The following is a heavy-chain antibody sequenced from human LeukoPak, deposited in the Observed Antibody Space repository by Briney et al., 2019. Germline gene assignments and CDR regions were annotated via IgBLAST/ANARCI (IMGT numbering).Heavy chain of an antibody. CDR1: GYTFTGYY. CDR2: INPNSGGT. CDR3: ARTNWVSAAGDY. Sequence: ASVKVSCKASGYTFTGYYMHWVRQAPGQGLEWMGWINPNSGGTNYAQKFQGRVTMTRDTSISTAYMELSRLRSDDTAVYYCARTNWVSAAGDYWGQGTLVTVSS. D-gene: IGHD7-27*01. J-gene: IGHJ4*02. V-gene: IGHV1-2*02.